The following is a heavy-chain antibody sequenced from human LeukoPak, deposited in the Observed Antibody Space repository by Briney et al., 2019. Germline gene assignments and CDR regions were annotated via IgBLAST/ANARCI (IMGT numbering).Heavy chain of an antibody. CDR3: VRGLNKWTKGAFDY. D-gene: IGHD1-26*01. CDR1: GLTVSGNC. J-gene: IGHJ4*02. CDR2: IYPEGNT. V-gene: IGHV3-53*05. Sequence: PGGSLRLSCAVSGLTVSGNCLSWVRQAPGKGLQWLSIIYPEGNTYYADSVKGRLTISRDTSRNTVDLHMNSLRADDSAVYCCVRGLNKWTKGAFDYWGQGTLVTVSS.